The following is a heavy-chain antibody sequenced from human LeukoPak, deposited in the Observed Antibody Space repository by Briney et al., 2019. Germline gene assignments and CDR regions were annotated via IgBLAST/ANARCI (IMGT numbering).Heavy chain of an antibody. D-gene: IGHD3-10*02. J-gene: IGHJ3*02. CDR1: GFTFSSYG. CDR3: IKVIMFAFDI. CDR2: VSGSGGTT. Sequence: GGSLRLSCAASGFTFSSYGMGLVRQAPGKGLEWVSAVSGSGGTTHYADSVKGRFTISRDNSKNTMYLQMNSLRAEDTAVYFCIKVIMFAFDIWGQGTMVTVSS. V-gene: IGHV3-23*01.